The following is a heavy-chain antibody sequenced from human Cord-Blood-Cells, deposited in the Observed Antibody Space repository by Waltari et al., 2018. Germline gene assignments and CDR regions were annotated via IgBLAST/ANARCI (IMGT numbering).Heavy chain of an antibody. D-gene: IGHD2-8*01. J-gene: IGHJ4*02. CDR2: IYSGGST. CDR1: GFTDSRKY. CDR3: ARGGYCTNGVCFDY. V-gene: IGHV3-53*01. Sequence: EVQLVESGGGLIQPGGSLRLSCAASGFTDSRKYMSWVRQAPGKGLEWFSVIYSGGSTYYADSVKGRFTISRDNSKNTLYLQMNSLRAEDTAVYYCARGGYCTNGVCFDYWGQGTLVTVSS.